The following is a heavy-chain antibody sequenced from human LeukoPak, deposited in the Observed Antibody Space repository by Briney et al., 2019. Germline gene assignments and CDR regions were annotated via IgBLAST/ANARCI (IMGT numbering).Heavy chain of an antibody. D-gene: IGHD2-2*01. CDR2: ISSSSSYI. CDR3: ARDGVNQRDIVVVPAADY. J-gene: IGHJ4*02. V-gene: IGHV3-21*01. CDR1: GFTFSSYS. Sequence: GGSLRLSCAASGFTFSSYSMNWVRQAPGKGLEWVSSISSSSSYIYYADSVKGRFTISRDNAKNSLYLQMNSLRAEDTAVYYCARDGVNQRDIVVVPAADYWGQGTLVTVSS.